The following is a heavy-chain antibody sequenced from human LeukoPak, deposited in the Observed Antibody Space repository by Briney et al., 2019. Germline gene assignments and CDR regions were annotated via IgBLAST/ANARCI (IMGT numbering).Heavy chain of an antibody. CDR3: ARGVVVVPAANSPYYFDY. J-gene: IGHJ4*02. V-gene: IGHV4-34*01. CDR1: GGSFSGYY. Sequence: SETLSLTCAVYGGSFSGYYWSWIRQPPGKGLEWIGEINHSGSTNYNPSLKSRVTMSVDTSKNQFSLKLSSVTAADTAVYYCARGVVVVPAANSPYYFDYWGQGTLVTVSS. D-gene: IGHD2-2*01. CDR2: INHSGST.